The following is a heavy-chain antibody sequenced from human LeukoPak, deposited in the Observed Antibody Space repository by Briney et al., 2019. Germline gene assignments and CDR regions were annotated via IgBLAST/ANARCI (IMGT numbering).Heavy chain of an antibody. J-gene: IGHJ3*02. CDR1: GGSISSDD. CDR3: ARDQAWFGESDAFDI. D-gene: IGHD3-10*01. Sequence: SETLSLTCTVSGGSISSDDWNWIRQPAGKRLEWIGRIYTSGSTNYNPSLKSRVTMSVDTSKNQFSLKLSAVTAADTALYYCARDQAWFGESDAFDIWGRGTMVTVSS. V-gene: IGHV4-4*07. CDR2: IYTSGST.